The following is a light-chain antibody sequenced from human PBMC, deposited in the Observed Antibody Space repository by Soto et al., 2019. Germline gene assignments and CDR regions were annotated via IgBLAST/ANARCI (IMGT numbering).Light chain of an antibody. V-gene: IGKV3-20*01. Sequence: EIVLTQSPATLSLSPGEGATLSCRASQSVSSTFLAWYQHKPGRRPRLLIYGASSRATDIPDRFSGGGSGTDFTLTIIRLEPEDFAVYYCQQYGSSPWTFGQGTKVEIK. J-gene: IGKJ1*01. CDR2: GAS. CDR3: QQYGSSPWT. CDR1: QSVSSTF.